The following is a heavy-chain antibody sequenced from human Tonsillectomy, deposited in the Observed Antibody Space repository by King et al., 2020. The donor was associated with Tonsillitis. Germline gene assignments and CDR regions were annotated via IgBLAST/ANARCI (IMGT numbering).Heavy chain of an antibody. D-gene: IGHD3-3*01. CDR1: GFTFSSYE. J-gene: IGHJ4*02. CDR3: ARVGYDFWSGYQRRGFDY. Sequence: VQLVESGGGLVQPGGSLRLSCAASGFTFSSYEMNGVRQAPGKGLEWVSYISSSGSTIYYADSVKGRFTISRDNAKNSLYLQMNSLRAEDTAVYYCARVGYDFWSGYQRRGFDYWGQGTLVTVSS. CDR2: ISSSGSTI. V-gene: IGHV3-48*03.